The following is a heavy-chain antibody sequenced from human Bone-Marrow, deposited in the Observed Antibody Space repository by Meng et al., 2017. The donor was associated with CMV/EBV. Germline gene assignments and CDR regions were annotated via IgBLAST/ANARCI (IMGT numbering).Heavy chain of an antibody. CDR2: HSSGSA. V-gene: IGHV4-59*01. CDR1: GGSIRGYQ. CDR3: ARDNMGSLDY. D-gene: IGHD1-26*01. J-gene: IGHJ4*02. Sequence: TLSLTCSVSGGSIRGYQWAWVRQAPGKGLEWIGHSSGSATYNPSLRSRVTISVDESKKQFSLNLNFVTAADTALYFCARDNMGSLDYWGQGALVTVSS.